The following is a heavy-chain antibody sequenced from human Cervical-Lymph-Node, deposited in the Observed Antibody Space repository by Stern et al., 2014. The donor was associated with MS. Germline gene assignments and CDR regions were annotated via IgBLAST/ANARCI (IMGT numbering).Heavy chain of an antibody. CDR2: INPNGSVT. Sequence: VQLVESGPEVKKPGASVMVSCKTSGYTFTNYYIHWVRQAPGQGLEWMGIINPNGSVTTSAQKFQGRLTMTRDTSTTEVCMRLITLTSEDTAMYYCTRAVGGVGREWGQGTLVFVSS. CDR3: TRAVGGVGRE. D-gene: IGHD3-16*01. J-gene: IGHJ4*02. CDR1: GYTFTNYY. V-gene: IGHV1-46*01.